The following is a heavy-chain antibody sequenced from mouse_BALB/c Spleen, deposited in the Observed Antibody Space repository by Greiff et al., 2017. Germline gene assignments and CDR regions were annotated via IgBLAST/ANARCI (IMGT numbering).Heavy chain of an antibody. V-gene: IGHV1-63*02. D-gene: IGHD2-4*01. CDR3: ARGGYDYARDLAY. CDR2: IYPGVGYT. CDR1: GYTFTNYW. J-gene: IGHJ3*01. Sequence: QVQLQQSGAELVRPGTSVKISCKASGYTFTNYWLGWVKQRPGHGLEWIGDIYPGVGYTNYNEKFKGKATLTADTSSSTAYMQLSSLTSEDSAVYFCARGGYDYARDLAYWGQGTLVTVSA.